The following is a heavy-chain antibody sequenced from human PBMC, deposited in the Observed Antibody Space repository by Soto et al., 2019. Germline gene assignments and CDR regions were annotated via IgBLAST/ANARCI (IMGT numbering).Heavy chain of an antibody. J-gene: IGHJ4*02. D-gene: IGHD2-15*01. Sequence: TETLSLTCAFYCGSFIGYYWSWIRQPPGKGLEWIGEINHSGSTNYNPSLKSRVTISVDTSKNQFSLKLSSVTAADTAVYYCASERGGHDYWGQGTLVTVSS. CDR1: CGSFIGYY. CDR3: ASERGGHDY. V-gene: IGHV4-34*01. CDR2: INHSGST.